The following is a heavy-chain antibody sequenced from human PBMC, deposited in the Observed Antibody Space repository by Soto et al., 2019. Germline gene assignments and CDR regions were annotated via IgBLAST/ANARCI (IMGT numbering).Heavy chain of an antibody. V-gene: IGHV4-39*01. Sequence: SETLSLTCTVSGGSISSSSYYWGWIRQPPGKGLEWIGSIYYSGSTYYNPSLKSRVTISVDTSKNQFSLKLSSVTAADTAVYYCARPKTTGTPYNWFDPWGQGTLVTVSS. D-gene: IGHD1-1*01. J-gene: IGHJ5*02. CDR3: ARPKTTGTPYNWFDP. CDR2: IYYSGST. CDR1: GGSISSSSYY.